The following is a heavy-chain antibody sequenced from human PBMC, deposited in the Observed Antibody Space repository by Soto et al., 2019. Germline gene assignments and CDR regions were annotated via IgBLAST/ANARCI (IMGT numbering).Heavy chain of an antibody. Sequence: EVPLVESGGGLVQPGGSLRLSCAASGFTFSDHYMDWVRQAPGKGLEWVGRSKNKADSYTTEYAASVKGRFTISRDGSKNSLFLQMNSLKTEDTAVYDCTVWGSGNDFGAAWGQGILVTVSS. CDR3: TVWGSGNDFGAA. J-gene: IGHJ4*02. D-gene: IGHD3-10*01. V-gene: IGHV3-72*01. CDR2: SKNKADSYTT. CDR1: GFTFSDHY.